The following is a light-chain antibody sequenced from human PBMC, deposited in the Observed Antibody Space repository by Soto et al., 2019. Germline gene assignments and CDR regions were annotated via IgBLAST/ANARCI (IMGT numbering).Light chain of an antibody. CDR3: QQYNNWPPIT. V-gene: IGKV3-11*01. CDR2: HAS. CDR1: QSVSSY. J-gene: IGKJ5*01. Sequence: EIVLTQSPATLSLSLGERATLSCRASQSVSSYLAWYQQKPGQSPRLLIYHASNRATGIPARFSGSGSGTEFTLTISSLQSEDFAVYYCQQYNNWPPITFGQGTRLEIK.